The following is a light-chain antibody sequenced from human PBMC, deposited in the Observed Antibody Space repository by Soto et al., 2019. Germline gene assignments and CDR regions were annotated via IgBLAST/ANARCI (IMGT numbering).Light chain of an antibody. CDR3: MQGLETPRT. J-gene: IGKJ1*01. CDR2: DVS. CDR1: QTVSLN. Sequence: ETVMTQSPAILSVSPGDRVTLSCRASQTVSLNVAWYQQRPGQSPRLLIYDVSTRATDVPARFSGSGSGTDFTLKISRVEAEDVGVYYCMQGLETPRTFGQGTKVDIK. V-gene: IGKV3-15*01.